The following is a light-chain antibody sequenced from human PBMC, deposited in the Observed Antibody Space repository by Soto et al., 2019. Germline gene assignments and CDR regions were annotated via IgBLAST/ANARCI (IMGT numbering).Light chain of an antibody. CDR2: DVS. CDR3: CSFVGGLFV. V-gene: IGLV2-11*01. J-gene: IGLJ1*01. Sequence: QSALTQPRSVSGSPGQAVTISCTGTSSNVGSHNYVSWYQQHPGKAPKLIINDVSKRPSGVPDRFSGSKSGNTASLTISGLQAEDEADYYCCSFVGGLFVFGAGTKVTVL. CDR1: SSNVGSHNY.